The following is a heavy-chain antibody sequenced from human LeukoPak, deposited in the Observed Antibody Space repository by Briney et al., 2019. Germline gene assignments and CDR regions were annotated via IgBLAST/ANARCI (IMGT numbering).Heavy chain of an antibody. CDR1: GFTFSHYG. J-gene: IGHJ5*02. CDR2: ISGSGDST. D-gene: IGHD2-21*02. Sequence: GGSLRLSCAASGFTFSHYGMSWVRQAPGKGLEWVSGISGSGDSTYYADSVKGRFTISRDNSKNTVYLQMNSLRAEDTALYYCARKKCRGDCNSFNWFDPWGQGTLVTVSS. V-gene: IGHV3-23*01. CDR3: ARKKCRGDCNSFNWFDP.